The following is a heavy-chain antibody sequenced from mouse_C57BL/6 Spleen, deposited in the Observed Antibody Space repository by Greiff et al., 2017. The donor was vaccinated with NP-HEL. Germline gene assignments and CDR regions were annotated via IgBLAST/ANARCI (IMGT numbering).Heavy chain of an antibody. CDR3: AGRTAQATAWFAY. D-gene: IGHD3-2*02. V-gene: IGHV5-17*01. J-gene: IGHJ3*01. CDR2: ISSGSSTI. CDR1: GFTFSDYG. Sequence: EVQRVESGGGLVKPGGSLKLSCAASGFTFSDYGMHWVRQAPEKGLEWVAYISSGSSTIYYADTVKGRFTISRDNAKNTLFLQMTSLRSEDTAMYYCAGRTAQATAWFAYWGQGTLVTVSA.